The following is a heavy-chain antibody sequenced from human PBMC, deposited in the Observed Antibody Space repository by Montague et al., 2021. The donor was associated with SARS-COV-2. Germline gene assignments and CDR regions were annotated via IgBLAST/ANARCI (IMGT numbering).Heavy chain of an antibody. CDR2: SNESGST. Sequence: SETLSLTCAVYGGSFSNHYWSWIRQSPGKGLEWIGESNESGSTNYNPSLKSRVTISVDTSKNQFSLNLKSVTAADTAVYYCARGTLSGKMAGVVFLGGIYYFDSWGQGTLVAVSS. J-gene: IGHJ4*02. CDR1: GGSFSNHY. D-gene: IGHD3-16*01. CDR3: ARGTLSGKMAGVVFLGGIYYFDS. V-gene: IGHV4-34*01.